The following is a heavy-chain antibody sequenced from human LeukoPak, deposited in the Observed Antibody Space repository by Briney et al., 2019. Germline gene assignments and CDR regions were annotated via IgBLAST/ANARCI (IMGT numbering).Heavy chain of an antibody. CDR3: ARAGTNGWYGEY. D-gene: IGHD6-19*01. CDR2: IGYNGNT. V-gene: IGHV4-59*01. CDR1: GGSINSYY. J-gene: IGHJ4*02. Sequence: TSETLSFTCTVSGGSINSYYWKWIRQPPGRGLEWVGYIGYNGNTNYSPSHKSRLTMSIDASKNQFSLRLTSVTAADTAVYYCARAGTNGWYGEYWGQGAPVTVS.